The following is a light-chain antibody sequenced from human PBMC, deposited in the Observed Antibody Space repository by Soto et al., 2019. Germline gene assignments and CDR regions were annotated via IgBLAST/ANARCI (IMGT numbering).Light chain of an antibody. CDR3: QQSYSSPAT. V-gene: IGKV1-39*01. CDR2: ATS. Sequence: DIPMTQSPSSLSASVGDRVTITCRASQSISIFLNWYQQKPGKAPKLLIYATSNLQTGVPSRFSGSTSGTDFTLTISSLQPEDFATYYCQQSYSSPATFGLGTKVEI. J-gene: IGKJ1*01. CDR1: QSISIF.